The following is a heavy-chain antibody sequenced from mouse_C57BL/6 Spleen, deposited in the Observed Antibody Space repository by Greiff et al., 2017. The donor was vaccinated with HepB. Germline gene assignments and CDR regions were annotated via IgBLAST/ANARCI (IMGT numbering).Heavy chain of an antibody. CDR1: GFTFSDYG. CDR3: GRAYDGPTRYFDV. CDR2: IRSGSSTI. D-gene: IGHD2-3*01. Sequence: DVMLVESGGGLVKPGGSLKLSCAASGFTFSDYGMHWVRQAPEKGLEWVAYIRSGSSTIYYADTVKGRFTISRDNAKNTLFLQMPSLRSEDTAMYYSGRAYDGPTRYFDVWGTGTTVTVSS. J-gene: IGHJ1*03. V-gene: IGHV5-17*01.